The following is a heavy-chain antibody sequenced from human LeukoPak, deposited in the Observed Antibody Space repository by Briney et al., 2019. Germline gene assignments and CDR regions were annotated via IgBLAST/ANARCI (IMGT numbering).Heavy chain of an antibody. CDR1: GFTFSRYG. CDR2: TSGSSGSTI. CDR3: ARDKIQWLRYSYFDY. D-gene: IGHD5-12*01. J-gene: IGHJ4*02. V-gene: IGHV3-48*01. Sequence: PGGSLRLSCKASGFTFSRYGMNWVRQAPGRGLEWLSYTSGSSGSTIYYAQSVGGRFTISRDDAKNTLYLQMNSLRADDTAVYFCARDKIQWLRYSYFDYWGQGVLVTVSS.